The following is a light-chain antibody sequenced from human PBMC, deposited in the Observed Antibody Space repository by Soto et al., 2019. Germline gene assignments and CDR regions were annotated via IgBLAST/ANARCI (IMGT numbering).Light chain of an antibody. V-gene: IGKV4-1*01. CDR3: QQHYDTPWT. Sequence: DIVMTQSPDSLAVSLGERATINCKSSQRVLYSPNNKNYLIWYQQKPGQPPKLLIYWASTRESGVPDRFSGSGSGTDFTLTISRLQAEDVAVYYCQQHYDTPWTFGQGTKVEIK. CDR1: QRVLYSPNNKNY. J-gene: IGKJ1*01. CDR2: WAS.